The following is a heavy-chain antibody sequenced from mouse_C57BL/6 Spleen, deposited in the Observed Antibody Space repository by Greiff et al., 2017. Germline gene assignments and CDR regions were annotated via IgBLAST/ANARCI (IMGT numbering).Heavy chain of an antibody. Sequence: QVQLQQPGAELVMPGASVKLSCKASGYTFTSYWMHWVKQRPGQGLEWIGEIDPSDSYTNYNQKFKGKSTLTVDKSSSTAYMQLSSLTSEDSAVYYGARRGGYDDLWYFDYWGQGTTLTVSS. CDR3: ARRGGYDDLWYFDY. D-gene: IGHD2-2*01. CDR1: GYTFTSYW. J-gene: IGHJ2*01. V-gene: IGHV1-69*01. CDR2: IDPSDSYT.